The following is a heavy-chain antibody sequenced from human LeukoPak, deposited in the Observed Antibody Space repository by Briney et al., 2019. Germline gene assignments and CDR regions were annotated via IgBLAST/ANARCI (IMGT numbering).Heavy chain of an antibody. CDR3: VREARGYHYTYFDY. V-gene: IGHV3-13*01. D-gene: IGHD5-18*01. Sequence: GGSLRLSCTASGFPLGSHDMHWVRQIPGQGLEWVAAVSSGFHAFFAGAVQGRFTVSREDARNSLYLQMNSLRAGDTAVYYCVREARGYHYTYFDYWGQGTLVTVSS. J-gene: IGHJ4*02. CDR2: VSSGFHA. CDR1: GFPLGSHD.